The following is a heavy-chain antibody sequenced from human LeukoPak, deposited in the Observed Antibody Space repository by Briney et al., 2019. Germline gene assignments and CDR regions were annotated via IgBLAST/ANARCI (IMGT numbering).Heavy chain of an antibody. V-gene: IGHV1-2*02. CDR1: GYTFAGYF. CDR2: INPNSGGT. D-gene: IGHD6-19*01. J-gene: IGHJ3*02. CDR3: ARVSSIAVAGREAFDI. Sequence: ASVKVSCKASGYTFAGYFMHWVRQAPGQGLEWMGWINPNSGGTNYAQKFQGRVTMTRDTSISTAYMELSRLRSDDTAVYYCARVSSIAVAGREAFDIWGQGTMVTVSS.